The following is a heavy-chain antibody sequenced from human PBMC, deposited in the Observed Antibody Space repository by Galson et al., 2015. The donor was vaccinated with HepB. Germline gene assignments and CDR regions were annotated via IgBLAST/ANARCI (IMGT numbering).Heavy chain of an antibody. Sequence: SVKVSCKASGYSFTSYGISWVRQAPGQGLEWMGWISVYDGNTNYAERFQGRVTMTTDTFTSTAYMELTSLRSDDTAVYYCARVLSGRTVCYMDVWGKGTTVTVSS. V-gene: IGHV1-18*01. J-gene: IGHJ6*03. CDR3: ARVLSGRTVCYMDV. CDR2: ISVYDGNT. D-gene: IGHD4-11*01. CDR1: GYSFTSYG.